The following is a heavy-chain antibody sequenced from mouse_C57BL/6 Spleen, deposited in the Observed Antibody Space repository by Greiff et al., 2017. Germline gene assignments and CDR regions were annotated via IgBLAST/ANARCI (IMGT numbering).Heavy chain of an antibody. Sequence: VQLQQPGAELVKPGASVKLSCKASGYTFTSYWMQWVKQRPGQGLEWIGEIDPYDSYTNYNQKFKGKATLTVDTSSSTAYMQLSSLTSEDSAVYYCAREGSSRFAYWGQGTLVTVSA. V-gene: IGHV1-50*01. CDR2: IDPYDSYT. CDR1: GYTFTSYW. J-gene: IGHJ3*01. CDR3: AREGSSRFAY. D-gene: IGHD1-1*01.